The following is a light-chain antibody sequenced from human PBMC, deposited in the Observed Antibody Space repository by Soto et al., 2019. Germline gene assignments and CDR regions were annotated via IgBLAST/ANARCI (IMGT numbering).Light chain of an antibody. CDR3: QQSYSTPF. CDR2: AAS. J-gene: IGKJ1*01. CDR1: QSISTH. Sequence: DIQMTQSPSSLSASVGDRVAITCRASQSISTHLNWYQQKPGKAPNLLIYAASSLQSGVPSRFSGSGYGTDFTLTISSLQPEDFATYYCQQSYSTPFFGQGTKVDI. V-gene: IGKV1-39*01.